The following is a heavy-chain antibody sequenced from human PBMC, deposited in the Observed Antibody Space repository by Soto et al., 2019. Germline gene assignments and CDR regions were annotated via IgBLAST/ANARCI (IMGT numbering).Heavy chain of an antibody. V-gene: IGHV3-33*01. Sequence: QVQLVESGGGVVQPGKSLRLSCAASGFTFSSYAMHWVRQAPGKGLEWVAVIWYDGNNKYYADSVKGRFTIPRDNSKNTLYLQMNSLRADDTAVYYCARDYRDFDYWGQGTLVTVSS. CDR2: IWYDGNNK. CDR3: ARDYRDFDY. J-gene: IGHJ4*02. CDR1: GFTFSSYA.